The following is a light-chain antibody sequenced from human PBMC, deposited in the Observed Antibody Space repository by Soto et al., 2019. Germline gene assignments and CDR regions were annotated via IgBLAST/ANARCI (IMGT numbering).Light chain of an antibody. CDR2: LGS. V-gene: IGKV2-28*01. CDR3: MQALQTPRT. CDR1: PSLLHSNGYNY. Sequence: DHVMTQSPLSLPVTPGEPASISCRSSPSLLHSNGYNYMDRYLQKPGQSPQLLIYLGSNRASGVPDRFSGSGSGTDFTLTISRVEAEDVGVYYCMQALQTPRTFGQGTKVEIK. J-gene: IGKJ1*01.